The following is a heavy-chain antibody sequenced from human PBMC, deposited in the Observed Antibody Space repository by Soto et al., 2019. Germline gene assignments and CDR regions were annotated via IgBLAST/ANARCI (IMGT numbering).Heavy chain of an antibody. V-gene: IGHV1-69*13. CDR1: GGTFSSYA. Sequence: GASVKVSCKASGGTFSSYAISWVRQAPGQGLEWMGGIIPIFGTANYAQKFQGRVTITADESTSTAYMELSSLRSEDTAVYYCARDDYDFWSRLGMDVWGQGTTVTVSS. D-gene: IGHD3-3*01. J-gene: IGHJ6*02. CDR3: ARDDYDFWSRLGMDV. CDR2: IIPIFGTA.